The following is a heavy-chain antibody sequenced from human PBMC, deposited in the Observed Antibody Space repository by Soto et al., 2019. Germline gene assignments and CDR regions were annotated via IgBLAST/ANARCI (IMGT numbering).Heavy chain of an antibody. CDR3: AKDRGIVVKAGDAFDV. J-gene: IGHJ3*01. D-gene: IGHD3-16*02. V-gene: IGHV3-23*01. CDR1: GFTLSMSA. CDR2: ISDSGDRT. Sequence: EVQVMESGGGLVQPGGSLRLSCASSGFTLSMSAVNWVRQAPGKGLEWVSYISDSGDRTYYADSVKGRFTISRDRSKNTASVQMDSLRSEDTAVYYCAKDRGIVVKAGDAFDVWGQGTKVTVSS.